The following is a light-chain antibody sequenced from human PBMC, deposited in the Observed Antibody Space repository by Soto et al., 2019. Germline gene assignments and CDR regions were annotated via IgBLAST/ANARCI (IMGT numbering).Light chain of an antibody. Sequence: EIVRTQSPATLSVSPGERATLSCRASQSVSSNLAWYQKKPGQAPRLLIYGASTRATGIPARFSGSGSGTEFNLTISRLQSEDFAVYECQQYNNWTRTFGQGTKVDIK. V-gene: IGKV3-15*01. CDR2: GAS. CDR1: QSVSSN. CDR3: QQYNNWTRT. J-gene: IGKJ1*01.